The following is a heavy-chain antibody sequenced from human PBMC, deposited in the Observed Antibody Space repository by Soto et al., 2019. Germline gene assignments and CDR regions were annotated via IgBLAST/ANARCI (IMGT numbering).Heavy chain of an antibody. V-gene: IGHV4-39*01. CDR3: ARRDTGYDYDSSSYYHSPCQH. CDR1: GGSISSSSYY. D-gene: IGHD3-22*01. J-gene: IGHJ1*01. CDR2: IYYSGST. Sequence: SETLSLTCTVSGGSISSSSYYWGWIRHPPGKGLEWIGSIYYSGSTYYNPSLKSRVTISVDTSKNQFSLKLSSVTAADTAVYYCARRDTGYDYDSSSYYHSPCQHLGPGTLVTVSS.